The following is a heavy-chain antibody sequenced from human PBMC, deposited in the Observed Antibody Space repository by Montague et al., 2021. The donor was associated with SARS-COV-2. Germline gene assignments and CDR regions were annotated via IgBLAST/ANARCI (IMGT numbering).Heavy chain of an antibody. J-gene: IGHJ4*03. CDR1: GGSISSFY. V-gene: IGHV4-34*01. CDR2: IYHGGST. Sequence: SETLSLTCTVSGGSISSFYWNWIRQPPGKGLEWIGEIYHGGSTYXNPSLKSRVTISVDTSKNQFSLRLNSVTAADTAVYYCASGVVNASADVDYWGRGTMVTVSS. D-gene: IGHD3-22*01. CDR3: ASGVVNASADVDY.